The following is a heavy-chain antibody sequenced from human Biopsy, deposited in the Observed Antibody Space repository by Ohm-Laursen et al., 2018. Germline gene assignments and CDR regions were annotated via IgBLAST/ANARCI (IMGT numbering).Heavy chain of an antibody. Sequence: SLRLSCAASGFTFSSFGMHWVRQAPGKGLEWVAVIWYDGSNKYYADSVKGRFTISRDNSKNTLFLQMNNLRAEDTAVYYCARDRYYGSANYFGYYNMDVWGQGTTVTVSS. CDR3: ARDRYYGSANYFGYYNMDV. V-gene: IGHV3-33*08. D-gene: IGHD3-10*01. CDR1: GFTFSSFG. CDR2: IWYDGSNK. J-gene: IGHJ6*02.